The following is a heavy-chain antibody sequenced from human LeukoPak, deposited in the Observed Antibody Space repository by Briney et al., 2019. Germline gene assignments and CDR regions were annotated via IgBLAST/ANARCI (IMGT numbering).Heavy chain of an antibody. CDR3: ARSPSSKWLRRAGGDFDY. J-gene: IGHJ4*02. Sequence: ASVKVSCKASGYTFTGYYMHWVRQAPGQGLEWMGWINPNSGGTNYAQKFQGRVTMTRDTSISTAYMELSRLRSDDTAVYYCARSPSSKWLRRAGGDFDYWGQGTLVTVSS. V-gene: IGHV1-2*02. D-gene: IGHD5-12*01. CDR1: GYTFTGYY. CDR2: INPNSGGT.